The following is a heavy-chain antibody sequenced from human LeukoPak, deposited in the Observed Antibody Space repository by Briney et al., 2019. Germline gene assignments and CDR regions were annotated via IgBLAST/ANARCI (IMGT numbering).Heavy chain of an antibody. D-gene: IGHD3-3*01. Sequence: GGSLRLSCAASGFTFSSYGMHWVRQAPGKGLEWVAFIRYDGRNKYVADSVKGRFTISRDNAKNSLYLQMNSLRAGDTAVYYCARLREIPVFGVVTKSTSYFDYWGQGTLVTVSS. V-gene: IGHV3-30*02. CDR1: GFTFSSYG. CDR2: IRYDGRNK. CDR3: ARLREIPVFGVVTKSTSYFDY. J-gene: IGHJ4*02.